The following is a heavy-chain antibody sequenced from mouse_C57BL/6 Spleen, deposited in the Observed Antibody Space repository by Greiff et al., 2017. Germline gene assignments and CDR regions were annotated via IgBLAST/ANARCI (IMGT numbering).Heavy chain of an antibody. CDR1: GYTFTEYT. V-gene: IGHV1-62-2*01. Sequence: VQLQQSGAELVKPGASVKLSCKASGYTFTEYTIHWVKQRSGQGLEWIGWFYPGSGSIKYNEKFKDKATLTADTSSRTVYLELSRSTSEDSAVYFCARHGTTVGATWYFDVWGTGTTVTVAS. CDR3: ARHGTTVGATWYFDV. CDR2: FYPGSGSI. D-gene: IGHD1-1*01. J-gene: IGHJ1*03.